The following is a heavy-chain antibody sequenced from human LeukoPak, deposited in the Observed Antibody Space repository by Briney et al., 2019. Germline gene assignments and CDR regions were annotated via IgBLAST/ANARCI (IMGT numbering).Heavy chain of an antibody. J-gene: IGHJ4*02. D-gene: IGHD2-15*01. Sequence: GGSLRLSCAASGFTFSSYSMNWVRQAPGKGLEWVSDISSSSSTIYYADSVKGRFTISRDNAKNSLYLQMNSLRAEDTAVYYCARDDCSGGSCYREPFDYWGQGTLVTVSS. CDR2: ISSSSSTI. CDR1: GFTFSSYS. CDR3: ARDDCSGGSCYREPFDY. V-gene: IGHV3-48*01.